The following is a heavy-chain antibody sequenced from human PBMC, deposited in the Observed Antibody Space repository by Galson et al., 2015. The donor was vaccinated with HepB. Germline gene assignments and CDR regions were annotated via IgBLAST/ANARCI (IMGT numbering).Heavy chain of an antibody. CDR1: GYSFTSYW. Sequence: AEVKKPGESLRISCKGSGYSFTSYWISWVRQMLGKGLEWMGRIDPSDSYTNYSPSFQGHVTISADKSISTAYLQWSSLKASDTAMYYCARGRAAAAGTLGWFDPWGQGTLVTVSS. D-gene: IGHD6-13*01. V-gene: IGHV5-10-1*01. CDR2: IDPSDSYT. CDR3: ARGRAAAAGTLGWFDP. J-gene: IGHJ5*02.